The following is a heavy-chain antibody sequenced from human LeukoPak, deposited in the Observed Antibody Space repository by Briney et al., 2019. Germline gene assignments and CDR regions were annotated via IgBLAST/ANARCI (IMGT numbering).Heavy chain of an antibody. CDR3: ASLVVVPAASAS. CDR2: INHSGST. J-gene: IGHJ5*02. V-gene: IGHV4-34*01. CDR1: GGSFSGYY. Sequence: PSETLSLTCAVYGGSFSGYYWSWIRQPPGKGLEWIGEINHSGSTNYNPSLKSRVTISVDTSKNQFSLKLSSVTAADTAVYYCASLVVVPAASASWGQGTLVTVSS. D-gene: IGHD2-2*01.